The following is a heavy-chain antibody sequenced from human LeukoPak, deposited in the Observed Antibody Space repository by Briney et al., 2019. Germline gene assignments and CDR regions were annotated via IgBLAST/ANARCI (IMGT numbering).Heavy chain of an antibody. Sequence: ASVKVSCKVSGYTLTELSMHWVRQAPGKGLEWMGGFDPEDGETIYAQKFQGRVTMTEDTSTDTAYMELSSLRSEDTAVYYCATVRRTYYYDGSGYYSHYWYFDLWGRGTLVTVSS. J-gene: IGHJ2*01. V-gene: IGHV1-24*01. CDR2: FDPEDGET. CDR3: ATVRRTYYYDGSGYYSHYWYFDL. CDR1: GYTLTELS. D-gene: IGHD3-22*01.